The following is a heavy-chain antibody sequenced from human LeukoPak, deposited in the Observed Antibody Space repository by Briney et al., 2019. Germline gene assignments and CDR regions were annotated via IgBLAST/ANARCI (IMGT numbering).Heavy chain of an antibody. Sequence: GGSLRLSCAASGFTFSTYSMNWVRQAPGKGLEWVPYISSTSSTIYYADSAKGRFTISRDNAKNSLYLQMNSLRAEDTAVYYCARDSSTGEYFQHWGQGTLVTVSS. V-gene: IGHV3-48*04. CDR2: ISSTSSTI. J-gene: IGHJ1*01. CDR3: ARDSSTGEYFQH. D-gene: IGHD1-14*01. CDR1: GFTFSTYS.